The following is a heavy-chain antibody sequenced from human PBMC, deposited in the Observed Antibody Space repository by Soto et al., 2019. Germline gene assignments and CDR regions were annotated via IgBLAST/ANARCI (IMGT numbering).Heavy chain of an antibody. Sequence: SETLSLTCTVSGGSVSSSSYYWGWIRHPPGKGLEWIGSMYYSGSTYYNPSLKSRVTISVDTSKNQFSLKLSSVTAADTAVYYSQQETHCYESSGYYLGRWVRDAFDIWCNRRMV. J-gene: IGHJ3*02. D-gene: IGHD3-22*01. CDR2: MYYSGST. CDR1: GGSVSSSSYY. V-gene: IGHV4-39*01. CDR3: QQETHCYESSGYYLGRWVRDAFDI.